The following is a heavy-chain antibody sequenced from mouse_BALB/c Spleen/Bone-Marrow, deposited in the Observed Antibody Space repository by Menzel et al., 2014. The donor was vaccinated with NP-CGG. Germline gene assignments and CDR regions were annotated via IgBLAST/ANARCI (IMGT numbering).Heavy chain of an antibody. J-gene: IGHJ2*01. D-gene: IGHD1-1*01. CDR3: ARYYYGSSNFDY. Sequence: VQLKQSGPELVKPGASVKISCKASGYSFTGYYMHWVKQSHVKSLEWIGRINPNNGATSYNQNFKDKASLTVDKSSSTAYMELHSLTSEDSAVYYCARYYYGSSNFDYWGQGTIFTVSS. V-gene: IGHV1-26*01. CDR2: INPNNGAT. CDR1: GYSFTGYY.